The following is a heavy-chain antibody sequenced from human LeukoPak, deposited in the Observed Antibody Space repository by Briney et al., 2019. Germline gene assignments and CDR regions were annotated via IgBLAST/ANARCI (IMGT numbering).Heavy chain of an antibody. V-gene: IGHV4-34*01. Sequence: PSETLSLTCAVYGGSFSGYYWSWIRQPPGKGLEWIGEINHSGSTNYNPSLKSRVTISVDTSKNQFSLKLSSVTAADTAVYYCARHTAYYYDSSGYLGTNWFDPWGQGTLVTVSS. D-gene: IGHD3-22*01. CDR1: GGSFSGYY. CDR2: INHSGST. J-gene: IGHJ5*02. CDR3: ARHTAYYYDSSGYLGTNWFDP.